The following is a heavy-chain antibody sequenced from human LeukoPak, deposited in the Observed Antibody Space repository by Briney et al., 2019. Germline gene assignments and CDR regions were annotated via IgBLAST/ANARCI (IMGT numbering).Heavy chain of an antibody. CDR1: GFSFSSFA. CDR2: MPFDGNYK. Sequence: GGSLRLSCAASGFSFSSFAMHWVRQAPGKGLEWVATMPFDGNYKYYADSVKGRFTISRDNSNNTLFLQMNSLRAEDTAVYFCAKGSRTVLMVYLGSSGHFGMDVWGQGTTVSVSS. J-gene: IGHJ6*02. CDR3: AKGSRTVLMVYLGSSGHFGMDV. V-gene: IGHV3-30*18. D-gene: IGHD2-8*01.